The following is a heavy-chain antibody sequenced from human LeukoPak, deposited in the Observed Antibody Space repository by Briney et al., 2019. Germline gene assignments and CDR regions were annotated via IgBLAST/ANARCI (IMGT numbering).Heavy chain of an antibody. Sequence: ASVEVSCKASGYTFTSYDINWVRQATGQGLEWMGWMNPNSGNTGYAQKFQGRVTMTRNTSISTAYMELSSLRSEDTAVYYCARRRAAAGTKNWFDPWGQGTLVTVSS. CDR3: ARRRAAAGTKNWFDP. CDR2: MNPNSGNT. D-gene: IGHD6-13*01. V-gene: IGHV1-8*01. CDR1: GYTFTSYD. J-gene: IGHJ5*02.